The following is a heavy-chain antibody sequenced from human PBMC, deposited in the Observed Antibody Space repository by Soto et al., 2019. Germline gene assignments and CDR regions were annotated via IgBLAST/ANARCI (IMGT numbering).Heavy chain of an antibody. CDR1: GGSVSSGSYY. Sequence: SETLSLTCTVSGGSVSSGSYYWSWIRQPPGKGLEWIGYIYYSGSTNYNPSLKSRVTISVDTSKNQFSLKLSSVTAADTAVYYCARVGVLEYQLLYYFDYWGQGTLVTVSS. V-gene: IGHV4-61*01. CDR3: ARVGVLEYQLLYYFDY. D-gene: IGHD2-2*01. CDR2: IYYSGST. J-gene: IGHJ4*02.